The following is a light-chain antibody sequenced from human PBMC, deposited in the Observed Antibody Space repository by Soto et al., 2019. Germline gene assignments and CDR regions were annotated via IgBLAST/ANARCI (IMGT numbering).Light chain of an antibody. CDR1: QRISSSY. CDR3: QQYVSSPWT. V-gene: IGKV3-20*01. CDR2: ATS. Sequence: EIVLTQSPGTLSLSPGERATLSCRASQRISSSYLAWHQQKPGQAPRLLIYATSSRATGIPGRFSGSGSGTDFTLTISSLEPEDFAVYFCQQYVSSPWTFGQGTKVEIK. J-gene: IGKJ1*01.